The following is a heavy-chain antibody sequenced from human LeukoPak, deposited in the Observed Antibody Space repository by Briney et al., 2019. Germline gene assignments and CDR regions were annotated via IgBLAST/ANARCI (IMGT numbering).Heavy chain of an antibody. J-gene: IGHJ4*02. CDR2: IRYDGSNK. V-gene: IGHV3-30*02. D-gene: IGHD3-10*01. CDR3: AKDGSLDYYGSGTHLDY. Sequence: GGSLRLSCEASGFTFSSYGMHWVRQAPGKGLEWVACIRYDGSNKYYADSVKGRFTISRDNSKNTLYLQMNSLRAEDTAVYYCAKDGSLDYYGSGTHLDYWGQGTLVSV. CDR1: GFTFSSYG.